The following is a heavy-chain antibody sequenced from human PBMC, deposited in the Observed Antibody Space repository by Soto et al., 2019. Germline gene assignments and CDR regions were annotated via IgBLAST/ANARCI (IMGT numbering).Heavy chain of an antibody. Sequence: NPAETLSLTCTVSGGSISSYYWSWIRQPPGKGLEWIGYIYYSGSTNYNPSLKSRVTISVDTSKNQFSLKLSSVTAADTAVYYCARGAITIFGVVIKIFRLREVWGQGTTVIVSS. CDR1: GGSISSYY. CDR3: ARGAITIFGVVIKIFRLREV. CDR2: IYYSGST. D-gene: IGHD3-3*01. V-gene: IGHV4-59*01. J-gene: IGHJ6*02.